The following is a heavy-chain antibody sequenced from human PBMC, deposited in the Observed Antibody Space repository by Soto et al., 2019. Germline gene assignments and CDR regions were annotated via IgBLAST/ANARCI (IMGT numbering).Heavy chain of an antibody. J-gene: IGHJ4*02. V-gene: IGHV3-23*01. CDR2: ISGTGRST. CDR1: GFTFSNCA. D-gene: IGHD6-19*01. Sequence: EVQVWESGGGLVQPGGSLRLSCEASGFTFSNCAMSWVRQAPGKGLEWVSGISGTGRSTFYADSVKDRFTISRDNSKNTVYLQMSSLRAEDTAVYFCAKGNTSGWYFFDYWGQVTLVTVSS. CDR3: AKGNTSGWYFFDY.